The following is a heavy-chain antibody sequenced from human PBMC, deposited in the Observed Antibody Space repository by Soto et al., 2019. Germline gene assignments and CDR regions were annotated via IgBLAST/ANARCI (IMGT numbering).Heavy chain of an antibody. J-gene: IGHJ4*02. CDR1: GGSISSSSYY. Sequence: SETLSLTCTVSGGSISSSSYYWGWIRQPPGKGLEWIGSIYYSGSTYYNPSLKSRVTISVDTSKNQFSLKLSSVTAADTAVYYCARRWFYSGYDDGYFDYWGQGTLVTVSS. CDR3: ARRWFYSGYDDGYFDY. D-gene: IGHD5-12*01. V-gene: IGHV4-39*01. CDR2: IYYSGST.